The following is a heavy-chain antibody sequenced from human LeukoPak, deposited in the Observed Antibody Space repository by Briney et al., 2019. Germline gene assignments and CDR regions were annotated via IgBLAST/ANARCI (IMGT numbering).Heavy chain of an antibody. V-gene: IGHV4-34*01. D-gene: IGHD3-3*01. CDR1: GGSFSDY. Sequence: SETLSLTCAVYGGSFSDYWSWIRQTPGKGLEWIGEINHSGSTNYNPSLKSRVTISVDTSKNQFSLKLSSVTAADTAVYYCARGRQTSITIFGPVRATVNYFDYWGQGTLVTVSS. J-gene: IGHJ4*02. CDR2: INHSGST. CDR3: ARGRQTSITIFGPVRATVNYFDY.